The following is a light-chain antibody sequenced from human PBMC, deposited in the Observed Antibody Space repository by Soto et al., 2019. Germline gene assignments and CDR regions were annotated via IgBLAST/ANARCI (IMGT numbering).Light chain of an antibody. J-gene: IGKJ4*01. CDR1: QGIKDD. CDR3: LQDYNYPLT. CDR2: AAS. Sequence: AIQMTQSPSSLSASVGDRVTITCRASQGIKDDLGWYQQKPGKAPKLLIYAASSLQSGVPSRFSGSESGTDFTLTISSLQPEDFATYYCLQDYNYPLTFGGGTNVEIK. V-gene: IGKV1-6*01.